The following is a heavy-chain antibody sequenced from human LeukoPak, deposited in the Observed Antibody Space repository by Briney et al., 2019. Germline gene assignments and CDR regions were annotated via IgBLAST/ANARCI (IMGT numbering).Heavy chain of an antibody. Sequence: GGSLRLSCAASGFTFSSYWMSWVRQAPGKGLEWVAFIRYDQSNKYYADSVKGRFTISRDNSKNTLYLQMNSLRAEDTAVYYCAKAAPSDYWGQGTLVTVSS. CDR2: IRYDQSNK. CDR3: AKAAPSDY. J-gene: IGHJ4*02. CDR1: GFTFSSYW. V-gene: IGHV3-30*02. D-gene: IGHD6-13*01.